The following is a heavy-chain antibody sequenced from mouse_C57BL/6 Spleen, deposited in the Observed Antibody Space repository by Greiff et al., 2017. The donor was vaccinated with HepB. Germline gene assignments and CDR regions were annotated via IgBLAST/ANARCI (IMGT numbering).Heavy chain of an antibody. J-gene: IGHJ1*03. D-gene: IGHD1-1*01. V-gene: IGHV1-50*01. CDR3: SRPYCDAISYGYYGV. Sequence: VQLQQPGAELVKPGASVKLSCKASGYTFTSYWMQWVKQRPGQGLEWIGEIDPSDSYTNYNEKFKGKATLTADTSSSTAYMQISSLTSEDSAVYYCSRPYCDAISYGYYGVWGTCTTVTVST. CDR1: GYTFTSYW. CDR2: IDPSDSYT.